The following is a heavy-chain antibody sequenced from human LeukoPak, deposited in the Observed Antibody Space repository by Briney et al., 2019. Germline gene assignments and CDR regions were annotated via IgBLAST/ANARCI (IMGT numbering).Heavy chain of an antibody. CDR2: INPSGDPT. D-gene: IGHD3-22*01. CDR1: GYTFTSYC. Sequence: ASVKVSCKASGYTFTSYCMHWVRQAPGQGLEWVGIINPSGDPTTYAQKFQGRVTMTSDMSTSTVYMELSSLRSEDTAVYYCAISSGYYSSLFYMHVWGKGTTVTVSS. V-gene: IGHV1-46*01. J-gene: IGHJ6*03. CDR3: AISSGYYSSLFYMHV.